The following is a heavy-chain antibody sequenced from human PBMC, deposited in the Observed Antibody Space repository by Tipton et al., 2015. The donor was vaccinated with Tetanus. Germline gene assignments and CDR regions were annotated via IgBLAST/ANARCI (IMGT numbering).Heavy chain of an antibody. Sequence: TLSLTCTVSGGSISSSSYYWGWIRQPPGKGLEWIGSIYYSGSTNYNPSLKSRVTISVDTSKNQFSLKLSSVTAADTAVYYCARGDSQVDHWGQGTLVTVSS. V-gene: IGHV4-39*07. D-gene: IGHD3/OR15-3a*01. J-gene: IGHJ5*02. CDR3: ARGDSQVDH. CDR1: GGSISSSSYY. CDR2: IYYSGST.